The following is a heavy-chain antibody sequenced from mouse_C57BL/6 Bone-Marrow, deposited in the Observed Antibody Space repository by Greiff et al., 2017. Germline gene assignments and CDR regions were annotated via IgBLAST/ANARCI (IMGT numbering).Heavy chain of an antibody. V-gene: IGHV7-1*01. J-gene: IGHJ4*01. CDR1: GFTFSDFY. CDR2: SRNKANDYTT. D-gene: IGHD2-12*01. CDR3: ASDYEGAMDY. Sequence: EVKLVESGGGLVQSGRSLRLSCATSGFTFSDFYMEWVRQAPGKGLEWIAASRNKANDYTTEYSASVKGRFIVSRDTYQSILYLQMNALGAEDTAIYYCASDYEGAMDYWGQGTSVTVSS.